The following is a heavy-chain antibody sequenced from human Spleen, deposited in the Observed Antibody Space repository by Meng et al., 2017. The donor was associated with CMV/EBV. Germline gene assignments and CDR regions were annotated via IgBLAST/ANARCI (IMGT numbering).Heavy chain of an antibody. D-gene: IGHD1-14*01. Sequence: GGSLRLSCAASGFTFSRYTMNWVRQAPGKGLEWVSSIGSSGSFIYYADSVMGRFTISRDNAKNSLYLQMNSLRAEDTAVYYCATSRTFDYWGQGTLVTVSS. CDR3: ATSRTFDY. J-gene: IGHJ4*02. CDR2: IGSSGSFI. V-gene: IGHV3-21*01. CDR1: GFTFSRYT.